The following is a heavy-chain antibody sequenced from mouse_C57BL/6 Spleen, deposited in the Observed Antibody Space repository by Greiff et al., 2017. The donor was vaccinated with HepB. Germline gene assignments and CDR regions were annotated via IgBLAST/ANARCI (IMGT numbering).Heavy chain of an antibody. V-gene: IGHV1-54*01. CDR3: ARSGDYPFAY. J-gene: IGHJ3*01. CDR1: GYAFTNYL. Sequence: VKLQESGAELVRPGTSVKVSCKASGYAFTNYLIEWVKQRPGQGLEWIGVFNPGSGGTNYNEKFKGKATLTADKSSSTAYMQLSSLTSEDSAVYFCARSGDYPFAYWGQGTLVTVSA. CDR2: FNPGSGGT. D-gene: IGHD2-4*01.